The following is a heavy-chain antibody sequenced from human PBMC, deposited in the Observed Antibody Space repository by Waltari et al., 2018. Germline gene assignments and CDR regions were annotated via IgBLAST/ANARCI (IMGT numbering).Heavy chain of an antibody. J-gene: IGHJ4*02. V-gene: IGHV4-39*01. D-gene: IGHD1-26*01. CDR2: IYYSGST. CDR3: AGIVGATTAY. Sequence: QLQLQESGPGLVKPSETLSLTCTVSGGSLSSSSSYWGWLRQPPGKGLEWMGSIYYSGSTYYNPSLKSRVTRSVDTSKNQFSLKLSSVTAADTAVYYCAGIVGATTAYWGQGTLVTVSS. CDR1: GGSLSSSSSY.